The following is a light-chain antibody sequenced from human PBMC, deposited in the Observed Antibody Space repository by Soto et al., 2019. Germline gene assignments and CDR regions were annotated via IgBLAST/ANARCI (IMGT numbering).Light chain of an antibody. J-gene: IGLJ2*01. V-gene: IGLV9-49*01. CDR3: GADHGSGSDFVVV. Sequence: QSVLTQPPSASASLGASVTLTCTLNSGSSHYKVDWYQQRPGKGPRFVMRVGTGGIVGSKGDGIPDRFSVLGSGLNRYLTRENSQAEDESDYLCGADHGSGSDFVVVFGGGTKLTVL. CDR2: VGTGGIVG. CDR1: SGSSHYK.